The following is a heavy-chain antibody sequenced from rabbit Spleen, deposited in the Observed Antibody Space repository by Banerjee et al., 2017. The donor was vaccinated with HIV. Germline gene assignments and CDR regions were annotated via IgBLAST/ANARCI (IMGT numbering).Heavy chain of an antibody. D-gene: IGHD6-1*01. CDR2: INMVTGNF. V-gene: IGHV1S45*01. CDR1: GVSLNDKDV. CDR3: GRVWFIVIGWIFSW. Sequence: EQLEESGGGLVKPEGSLTLTCKASGVSLNDKDVMCWVRQAPGKGLKWIACINMVTGNFVSGGGAKGRLFMSRASPPRVTLKGPSLTAGDPAKFFWGRVWFIVIGWIFSWGAPGPLVP. J-gene: IGHJ4*01.